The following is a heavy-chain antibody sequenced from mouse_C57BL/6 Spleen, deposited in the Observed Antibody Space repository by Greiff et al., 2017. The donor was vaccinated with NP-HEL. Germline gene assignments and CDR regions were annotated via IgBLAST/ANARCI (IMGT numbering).Heavy chain of an antibody. D-gene: IGHD4-1*01. CDR2: IRNKANNHAT. CDR3: TRTLGRREAFDY. Sequence: EVQLQQSGGGLVQPGGSMKLSCAASGFTFSDAWMDWVRQSPEKGLEWVAEIRNKANNHATYYAESVKGRFTISRDDSKSSVYLQMNSLRAEDTGIYYCTRTLGRREAFDYWGQGTTLTVSS. CDR1: GFTFSDAW. J-gene: IGHJ2*01. V-gene: IGHV6-6*01.